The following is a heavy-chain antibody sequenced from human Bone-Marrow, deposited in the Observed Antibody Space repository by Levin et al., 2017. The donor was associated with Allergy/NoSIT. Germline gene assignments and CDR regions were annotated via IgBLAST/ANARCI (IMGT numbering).Heavy chain of an antibody. CDR1: GYTFTGLY. J-gene: IGHJ3*02. D-gene: IGHD3-16*01. CDR3: ARDRSYGDGFDI. CDR2: MSPNTGDT. Sequence: GESLKISCKASGYTFTGLYIHWVRQAPGQGLEWMGWMSPNTGDTNYAQGFRGRVTMTRDTSISTAYMELSRLTSDDTAVFYCARDRSYGDGFDIWGQGTNVTVSS. V-gene: IGHV1-2*02.